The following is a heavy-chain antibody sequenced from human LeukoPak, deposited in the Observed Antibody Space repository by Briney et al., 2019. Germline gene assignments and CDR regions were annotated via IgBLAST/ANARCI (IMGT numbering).Heavy chain of an antibody. CDR3: ARGAGTRHLDY. CDR1: GYSISSGYY. Sequence: PSETLSLTCAVSGYSISSGYYWGWIRQPPGKGLEWIGSIFHSGITYYNPSLETRVTLPVDTSKNQFSLNVNSVTAADTAVYYCARGAGTRHLDYWGQGTLVTVSS. V-gene: IGHV4-38-2*01. J-gene: IGHJ4*02. CDR2: IFHSGIT. D-gene: IGHD1-7*01.